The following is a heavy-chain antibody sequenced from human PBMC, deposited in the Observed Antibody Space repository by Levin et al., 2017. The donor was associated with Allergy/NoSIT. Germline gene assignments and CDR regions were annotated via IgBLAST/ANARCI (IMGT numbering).Heavy chain of an antibody. D-gene: IGHD2-15*01. CDR1: GSSFTSYW. J-gene: IGHJ4*02. V-gene: IGHV5-51*01. CDR3: VRSPPLGSGPTHFDY. Sequence: GESLKISCKGSGSSFTSYWIGWVRQMPGKGLEWMGIIYPGDSDTRYNPSFRGQVTMSADKSISTAYLQWSSLKASDTAMYYCVRSPPLGSGPTHFDYWGQGTLVTVSS. CDR2: IYPGDSDT.